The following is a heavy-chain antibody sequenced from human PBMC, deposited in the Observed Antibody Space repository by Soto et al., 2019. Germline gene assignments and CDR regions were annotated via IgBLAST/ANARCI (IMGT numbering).Heavy chain of an antibody. D-gene: IGHD2-15*01. Sequence: PGESLKISCKGSGYSFTSYWIGWVRQMPGKGLEWMGIIYPGDSDTRYSPSFQGQVTISADKSISTAYLQWSSLKASDTAMYYCARGYCSGGSCYYYYGMDVWGQGTTVTVS. CDR3: ARGYCSGGSCYYYYGMDV. J-gene: IGHJ6*02. V-gene: IGHV5-51*01. CDR1: GYSFTSYW. CDR2: IYPGDSDT.